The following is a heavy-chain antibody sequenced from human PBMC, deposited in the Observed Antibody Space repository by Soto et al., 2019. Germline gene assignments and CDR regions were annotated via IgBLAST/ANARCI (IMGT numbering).Heavy chain of an antibody. Sequence: EVQLVESGGGLVKPGGSLRLSCAASGFIFSNAWMSWVRQAPGKGLEWVGRIKSKVDGGTTDYAAPVKGRFSISRDDSKTTLYLQVNSLKTEDTAVYYCTTRDYDCWSNYLEDYSYAMDVWGQGTTVTVSS. CDR3: TTRDYDCWSNYLEDYSYAMDV. V-gene: IGHV3-15*01. D-gene: IGHD3-3*01. CDR1: GFIFSNAW. CDR2: IKSKVDGGTT. J-gene: IGHJ6*02.